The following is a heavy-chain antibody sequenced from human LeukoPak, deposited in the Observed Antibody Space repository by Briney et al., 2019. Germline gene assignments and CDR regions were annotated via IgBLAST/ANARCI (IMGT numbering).Heavy chain of an antibody. CDR3: ARTTMVRGTYYMDV. D-gene: IGHD3-10*01. J-gene: IGHJ6*03. CDR1: GGSFSGYY. CDR2: INHSGST. Sequence: SETLSLTCAVYGGSFSGYYWSWIRQSPGKGLEWIGEINHSGSTNYNPSLKSRVTISVDTSKNQFSLKLSSVTAADTAVYYCARTTMVRGTYYMDVWGKGTTVTISS. V-gene: IGHV4-34*01.